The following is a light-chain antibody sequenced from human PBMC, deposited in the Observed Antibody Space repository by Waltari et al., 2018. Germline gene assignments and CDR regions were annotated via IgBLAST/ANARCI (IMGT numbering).Light chain of an antibody. CDR3: QQYYNWPLT. V-gene: IGKV3-15*01. CDR2: DAS. J-gene: IGKJ3*01. CDR1: RRVTNM. Sequence: EIVMTQSPATLSVSPGEGVTHSCRASRRVTNMLAWYQQKPGQAPRLLMSDASTRAAGIPARFSGSESGTEFTLTINSLQSEDFAVYFCQQYYNWPLTFGPGTKVDIK.